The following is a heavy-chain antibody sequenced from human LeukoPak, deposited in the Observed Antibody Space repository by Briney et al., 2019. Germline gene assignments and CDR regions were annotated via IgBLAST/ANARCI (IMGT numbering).Heavy chain of an antibody. CDR3: AGDDDFWSGYSQVDDAFDI. J-gene: IGHJ3*02. CDR2: IYHSGST. D-gene: IGHD3-3*01. CDR1: GGSISSGSYY. V-gene: IGHV4-39*07. Sequence: SETLSLTCTVSGGSISSGSYYWSWIRQPAGKGLEWIGSIYHSGSTYYNPSLKSRVTISVDTSKNEFSLKLSSVTAADTAVYYSAGDDDFWSGYSQVDDAFDIWGQGTMVTVSS.